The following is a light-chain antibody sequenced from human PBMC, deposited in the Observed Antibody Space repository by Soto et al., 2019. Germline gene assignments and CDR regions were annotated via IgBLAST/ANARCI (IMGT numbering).Light chain of an antibody. CDR3: QQYNEWPPT. V-gene: IGKV3-15*01. Sequence: IVLTQSTATLSVSPGEGATLSCRASQSVISSLAWYQQKPGQAPRLLISGASTRATGVPARFSGSASGTEFTLTISSLLSEDFAVYYCQQYNEWPPTFGQGTKV. CDR1: QSVISS. J-gene: IGKJ1*01. CDR2: GAS.